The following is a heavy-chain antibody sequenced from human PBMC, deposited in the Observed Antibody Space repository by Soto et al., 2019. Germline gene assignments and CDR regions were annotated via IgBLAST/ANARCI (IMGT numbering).Heavy chain of an antibody. Sequence: EVQLVESGGGLVKPGESLRLSCAASGFTFSNSWMNWVRQAPGKGMEWVGRIKSKSDGGKTDYAAPVEGRITISREETKGPLYLQMTSLKTANTAVYYCSGREDLRLTYWGQGTLVTVSS. CDR1: GFTFSNSW. CDR2: IKSKSDGGKT. D-gene: IGHD4-17*01. V-gene: IGHV3-15*01. J-gene: IGHJ4*02. CDR3: SGREDLRLTY.